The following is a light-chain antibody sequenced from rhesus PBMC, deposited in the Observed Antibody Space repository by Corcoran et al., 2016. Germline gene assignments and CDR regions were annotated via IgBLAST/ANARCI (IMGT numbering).Light chain of an antibody. Sequence: DIQMTQSPSSLSASVGDSVTITCRASQGITNDLAWYQQKPGETPKLLIYKASSLQRGIPSRFSGSGAGTDFTLTISSLKPKNFTTYYCQLYYSTPYSFGQGTKVWVK. CDR1: QGITND. J-gene: IGKJ2*01. V-gene: IGKV1-25*01. CDR2: KAS. CDR3: QLYYSTPYS.